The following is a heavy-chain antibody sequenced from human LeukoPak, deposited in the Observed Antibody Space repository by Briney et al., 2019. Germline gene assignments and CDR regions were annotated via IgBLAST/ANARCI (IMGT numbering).Heavy chain of an antibody. CDR3: ARDSPTSGSPLTY. J-gene: IGHJ4*02. CDR2: IYSGGST. V-gene: IGHV3-66*02. D-gene: IGHD1-26*01. CDR1: GFTVSSNY. Sequence: GGSLRLSCAASGFTVSSNYMSWVRQAPGKGLEWVSVIYSGGSTYYADSVKGRFTISRDNSKNTLYLQMNSLRAEDTAVYYYARDSPTSGSPLTYWGQGTLVTVSS.